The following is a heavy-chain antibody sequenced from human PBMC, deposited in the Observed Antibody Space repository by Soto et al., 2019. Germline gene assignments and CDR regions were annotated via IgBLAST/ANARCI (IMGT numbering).Heavy chain of an antibody. CDR1: GGSISSYY. D-gene: IGHD6-13*01. J-gene: IGHJ5*02. Sequence: SETLSLTCTVSGGSISSYYWSWIRQPPGKGLEWIGYIYYSGSTNYNPSLKSRVTISVDTSKNQFSLKLSSVTAADTAVYYCARGRRDSSSWYGPWGQGTLVTV. V-gene: IGHV4-59*01. CDR3: ARGRRDSSSWYGP. CDR2: IYYSGST.